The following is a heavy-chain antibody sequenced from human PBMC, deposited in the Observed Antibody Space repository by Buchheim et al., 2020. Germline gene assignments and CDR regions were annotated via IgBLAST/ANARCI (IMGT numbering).Heavy chain of an antibody. J-gene: IGHJ4*02. CDR1: GFTFSSYG. Sequence: QVQLVESGGGVVQPGRSLRLSCAASGFTFSSYGMHWVRQAPGKGLEWVAVISYDGSNKYYADSVKGRFTISRDNSKNTLYLQMNSLRAEDTAVYYCAKEDVGARYFPQVFDYWGQGTL. CDR3: AKEDVGARYFPQVFDY. D-gene: IGHD1-26*01. CDR2: ISYDGSNK. V-gene: IGHV3-30*18.